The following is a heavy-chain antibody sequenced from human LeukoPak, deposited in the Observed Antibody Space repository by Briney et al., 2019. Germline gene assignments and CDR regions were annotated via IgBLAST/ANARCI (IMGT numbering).Heavy chain of an antibody. CDR3: ARESGTWDYYDSSGYPDY. CDR2: IYYSGST. V-gene: IGHV4-39*07. J-gene: IGHJ4*02. D-gene: IGHD3-22*01. CDR1: GGSISSSYSY. Sequence: SETLSLTCTVSGGSISSSYSYWGWIRQPPGKGLEWIGNIYYSGSTYYNPSLKSRVTISVDTSKNQFSLKLSSVTAADTAVYYCARESGTWDYYDSSGYPDYWGQGTLVTVSS.